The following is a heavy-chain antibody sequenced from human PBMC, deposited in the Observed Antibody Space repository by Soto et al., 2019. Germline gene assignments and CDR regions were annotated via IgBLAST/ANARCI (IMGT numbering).Heavy chain of an antibody. CDR1: GLTFSSYW. CDR3: ARGEAIGDDP. V-gene: IGHV3-7*01. D-gene: IGHD3-10*01. J-gene: IGHJ5*02. CDR2: IREDGGEK. Sequence: EEQLVESGGGLVQPGGSLRLSCAASGLTFSSYWMTWDRQAPGKGLEWVANIREDGGEKNYVDYVKGRFTISRDNAKNALYLQMNSLRVEDTAVYYCARGEAIGDDPWGHGTLVT.